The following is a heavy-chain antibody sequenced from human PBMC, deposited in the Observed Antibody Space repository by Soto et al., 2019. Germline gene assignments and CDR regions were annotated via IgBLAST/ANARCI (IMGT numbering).Heavy chain of an antibody. CDR3: ATMGTPATGLYFFDY. CDR1: GGSISSGNYY. CDR2: ISYSGST. D-gene: IGHD2-15*01. J-gene: IGHJ4*02. V-gene: IGHV4-30-4*01. Sequence: QVQLQESGPGLVKPSQTLSLTCNVSGGSISSGNYYWSGIRQPPGKGLEWIGFISYSGSTYYSTSLKIRVTISVATSKSQFSLNLSVVTAADTAVYYCATMGTPATGLYFFDYWGQGSLVTVSS.